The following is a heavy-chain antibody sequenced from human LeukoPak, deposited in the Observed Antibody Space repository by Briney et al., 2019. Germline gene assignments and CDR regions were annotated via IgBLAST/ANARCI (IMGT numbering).Heavy chain of an antibody. D-gene: IGHD3-3*01. CDR2: IWHDGATK. J-gene: IGHJ4*02. V-gene: IGHV3-33*01. CDR1: GFIFSNYA. Sequence: GTSLRLSCKTSGFIFSNYAMHWVRQAPGKGLDWVAMIWHDGATKFYADSVKGRFTISRDNSKDTLYLQMDSLRAEDTAVFYCARAYDFWSGLDYWGQGTLVTVSS. CDR3: ARAYDFWSGLDY.